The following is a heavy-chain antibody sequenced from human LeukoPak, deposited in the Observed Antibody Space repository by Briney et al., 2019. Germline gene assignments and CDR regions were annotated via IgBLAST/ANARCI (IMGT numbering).Heavy chain of an antibody. CDR2: ISGSGGST. V-gene: IGHV3-23*01. CDR1: GGSFSGYY. CDR3: AKALNYDFWSGYPNTEYYFDY. J-gene: IGHJ4*02. Sequence: ETLSLTCAVYGGSFSGYYWSWVRQAPGKGLEWVSAISGSGGSTYYADSVKGRFTISRDNSKNTLYLQMNSLRAEDTAVYYCAKALNYDFWSGYPNTEYYFDYWGQGTLVTVSS. D-gene: IGHD3-3*01.